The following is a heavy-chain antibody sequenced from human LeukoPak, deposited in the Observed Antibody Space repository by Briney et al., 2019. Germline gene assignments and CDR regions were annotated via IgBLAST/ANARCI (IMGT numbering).Heavy chain of an antibody. J-gene: IGHJ4*02. CDR3: AKKQVARPFDY. CDR2: INGAGSDT. V-gene: IGHV3-74*01. Sequence: GGSLRLSCAASGFAFSNYYMHWVRQAPGKGLVWVSRINGAGSDTIYADSVKGRFTISRDNAKNTLYLQMNSLRAEDTAVYYCAKKQVARPFDYWGQGTLVTVSS. D-gene: IGHD5-12*01. CDR1: GFAFSNYY.